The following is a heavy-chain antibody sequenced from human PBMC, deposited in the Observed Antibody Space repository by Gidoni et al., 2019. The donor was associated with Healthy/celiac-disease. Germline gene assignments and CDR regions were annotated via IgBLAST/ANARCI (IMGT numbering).Heavy chain of an antibody. J-gene: IGHJ4*02. CDR1: GFTFSSYG. CDR2: IGYDGSNK. D-gene: IGHD4-17*01. Sequence: QVQLVESGGGVVQPGRSLRLSCAASGFTFSSYGMHWVRQAPGKGLEWLAVIGYDGSNKYYADSVKGRFTISRDNSKNTLYLQMNSLRAEDTAVYYCARAPTVTYLDYWGQGTLVTVSS. V-gene: IGHV3-33*01. CDR3: ARAPTVTYLDY.